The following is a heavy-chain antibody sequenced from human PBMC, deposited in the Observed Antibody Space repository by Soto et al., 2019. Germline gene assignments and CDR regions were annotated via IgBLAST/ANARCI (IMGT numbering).Heavy chain of an antibody. D-gene: IGHD3-10*01. V-gene: IGHV4-34*01. Sequence: QVQLQQWGAGLLKPSETLSLTCAVYGGSFSGYYWSWIRQPPGKGLEWIGEINHSGSTNYNPSLKSRVTISVDTSKNQFSLKLSSVTAADTAVYYCARGQAGYGSGSYYNSLGYYYYYMDVWGKGTTVTVSS. J-gene: IGHJ6*03. CDR3: ARGQAGYGSGSYYNSLGYYYYYMDV. CDR2: INHSGST. CDR1: GGSFSGYY.